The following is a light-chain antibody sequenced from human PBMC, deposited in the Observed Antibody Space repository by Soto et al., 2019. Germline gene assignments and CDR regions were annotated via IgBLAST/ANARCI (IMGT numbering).Light chain of an antibody. Sequence: QSALTQPASVSGSPGQSITISCTGTSSDVGGSNYVSWYQQHPGKAPKLVIFDVSDRPSGVSNRFSGSKSGNTASLTISGLQAEDEADYYCRSYTSSSTRVFGTGTKVTVL. CDR1: SSDVGGSNY. CDR2: DVS. J-gene: IGLJ1*01. V-gene: IGLV2-14*01. CDR3: RSYTSSSTRV.